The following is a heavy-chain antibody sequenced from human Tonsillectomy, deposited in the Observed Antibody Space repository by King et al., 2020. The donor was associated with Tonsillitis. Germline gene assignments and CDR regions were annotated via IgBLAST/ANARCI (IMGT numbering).Heavy chain of an antibody. CDR3: AKVLLRRTGAAGSRHSFYGMEV. D-gene: IGHD6-13*01. CDR1: RFTFSSYA. CDR2: ISGGGGNT. V-gene: IGHV3-23*04. J-gene: IGHJ6*02. Sequence: VQLVESGGGLVQPGGSLRLSCVASRFTFSSYAMSWVRQTQGKGLEWVSGISGGGGNTYYADSVQGRFTVSRDNSKSTVYLQMTSLRAEDTALYYCAKVLLRRTGAAGSRHSFYGMEVWGQGTTVIVSS.